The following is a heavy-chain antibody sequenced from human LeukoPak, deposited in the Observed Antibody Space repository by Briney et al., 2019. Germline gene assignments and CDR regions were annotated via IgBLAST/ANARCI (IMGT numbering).Heavy chain of an antibody. CDR1: GGSISSGGYY. V-gene: IGHV4-31*03. Sequence: SQTLSLTCTVSGGSISSGGYYWSWIRQHPGKGLEWIGYIYYSGSTYYNPSLKSRVTISVDTSRNQFSLKLSSVTAADTAVYYCARDTAAATVDYWGQGTLVTVSS. CDR3: ARDTAAATVDY. J-gene: IGHJ4*02. D-gene: IGHD6-13*01. CDR2: IYYSGST.